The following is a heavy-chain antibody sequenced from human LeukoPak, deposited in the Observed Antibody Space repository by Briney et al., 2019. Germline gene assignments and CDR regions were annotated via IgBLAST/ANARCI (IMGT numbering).Heavy chain of an antibody. D-gene: IGHD6-13*01. J-gene: IGHJ4*02. V-gene: IGHV4-34*01. CDR2: INHSGST. CDR1: GESFSGYY. CDR3: ARGRYLTTRGGAAAGFLDY. Sequence: SETLSLTCAVSGESFSGYYWNWIRQSPGKGLEWIGEINHSGSTNFNPSLKSRVAISVDTSQKQVSLRLTSVTAADTAVYYCARGRYLTTRGGAAAGFLDYWGQGTLVTVSS.